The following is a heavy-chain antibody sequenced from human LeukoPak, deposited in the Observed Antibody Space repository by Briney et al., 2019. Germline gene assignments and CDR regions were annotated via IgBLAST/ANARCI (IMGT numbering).Heavy chain of an antibody. CDR2: IYYSGST. J-gene: IGHJ6*03. CDR3: ARTTEGGYTYDYFYYYYMDV. D-gene: IGHD5-18*01. CDR1: GGSMSSYY. V-gene: IGHV4-59*01. Sequence: SETLSLTCTVSGGSMSSYYWSWIRQSPGKGLEWIGYIYYSGSTNYNPSLKSRVTISVDTSKNQFSLKLRSVTAADTAVYYCARTTEGGYTYDYFYYYYMDVWGKGTTVTISS.